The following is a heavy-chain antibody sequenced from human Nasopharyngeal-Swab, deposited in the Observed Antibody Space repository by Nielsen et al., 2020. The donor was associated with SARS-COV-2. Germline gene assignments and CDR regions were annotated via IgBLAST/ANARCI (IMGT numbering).Heavy chain of an antibody. CDR2: ISYDGSNK. V-gene: IGHV3-30*18. CDR3: AKGGYSGYDPLGMDV. D-gene: IGHD5-12*01. J-gene: IGHJ6*02. Sequence: VRQAPGKGLEWVAVISYDGSNKYYADSVKGRFTISRDNSKNTLHLQMNSLRAEDTAVYYCAKGGYSGYDPLGMDVWGQGTTVTVSS.